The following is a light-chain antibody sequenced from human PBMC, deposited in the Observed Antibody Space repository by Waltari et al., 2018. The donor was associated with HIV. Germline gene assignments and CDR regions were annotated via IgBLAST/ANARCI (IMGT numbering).Light chain of an antibody. CDR2: MNN. CDR1: SSHIANYY. J-gene: IGLJ3*02. Sequence: HSLPTKPLSTSGTPGPAVKIHCSGKSSHIANYYMTWYQHFPGSAPKRLIYMNNYRPSGVPDRFAGSRSGTSASLTISGLQIEDEAQYYCATWDDGLNGVFGAGTRLTVL. CDR3: ATWDDGLNGV. V-gene: IGLV1-44*01.